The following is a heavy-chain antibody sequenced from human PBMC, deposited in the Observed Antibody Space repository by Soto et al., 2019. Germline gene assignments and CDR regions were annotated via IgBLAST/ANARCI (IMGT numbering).Heavy chain of an antibody. Sequence: EVQLVESGGGLVQPGGSLSLSCAASGFTFSSYWMHWAGQAPGKGLVWVSRINSDGSSTSYADSVKGRFTISRDNAKNTLYLQMNSLRAEDTAVYYCALVGGYCSSTSCFDYWGQGTLVTVSS. D-gene: IGHD2-2*01. CDR2: INSDGSST. CDR3: ALVGGYCSSTSCFDY. V-gene: IGHV3-74*01. CDR1: GFTFSSYW. J-gene: IGHJ4*02.